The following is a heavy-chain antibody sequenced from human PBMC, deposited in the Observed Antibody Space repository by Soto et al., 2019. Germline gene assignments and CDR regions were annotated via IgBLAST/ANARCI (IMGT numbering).Heavy chain of an antibody. CDR3: ARGRHILTGYYRDLNYGMDV. CDR2: INHSGST. V-gene: IGHV4-34*01. D-gene: IGHD3-9*01. CDR1: GGSFSGYY. Sequence: AETLSLTCAVYGGSFSGYYWSWIRQPPGKGLEWIGEINHSGSTNYNPSLKSRVTISVDTSKNQFSLKLSSVTAADTAVYYCARGRHILTGYYRDLNYGMDVWGQGTTVTVS. J-gene: IGHJ6*02.